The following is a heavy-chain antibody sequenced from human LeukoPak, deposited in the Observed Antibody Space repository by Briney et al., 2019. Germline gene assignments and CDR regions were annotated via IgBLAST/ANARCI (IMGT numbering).Heavy chain of an antibody. J-gene: IGHJ3*02. CDR3: ARRAAAGHLDGFDI. CDR1: GFTLSSYE. Sequence: GGSLRLSCAASGFTLSSYEMNWVRQAPGRGLEWVSYISGSDNTRSYADSVKGRFTISRDNAKSSLSLQMNSLRAEDTAVYYCARRAAAGHLDGFDIWGQGTLITVSS. CDR2: ISGSDNTR. D-gene: IGHD6-13*01. V-gene: IGHV3-48*03.